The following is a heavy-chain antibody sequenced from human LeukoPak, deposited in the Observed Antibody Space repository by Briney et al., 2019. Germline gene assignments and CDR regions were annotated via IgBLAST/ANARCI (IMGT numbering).Heavy chain of an antibody. CDR3: ARASGNYYDSSGYYRTPPRFDY. D-gene: IGHD3-22*01. Sequence: GASVTVSCKASGGTFSSHAISWVRQAPGQGLEWMGGIIPIFGTANYAQKFQGRVTITTDESTSTAYMELSSLRSEDTAVYYCARASGNYYDSSGYYRTPPRFDYWGQGTLVTVSS. CDR1: GGTFSSHA. V-gene: IGHV1-69*05. CDR2: IIPIFGTA. J-gene: IGHJ4*02.